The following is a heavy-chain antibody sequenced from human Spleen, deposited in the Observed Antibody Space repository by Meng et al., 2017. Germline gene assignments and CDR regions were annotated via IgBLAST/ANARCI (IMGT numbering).Heavy chain of an antibody. V-gene: IGHV3-15*04. D-gene: IGHD5-24*01. CDR3: ARGWLPFDY. Sequence: QLVEAGGGLVKPGGSLRLSCVASGGTFRNLWMSWVRQAPGKGLEWVGRIETKSEGGTADYAAPVKGRFSTSRDNAKNIMYLQLNSLRSEDTAVYYCARGWLPFDYWGQGTLVTASS. CDR1: GGTFRNLW. J-gene: IGHJ4*02. CDR2: IETKSEGGTA.